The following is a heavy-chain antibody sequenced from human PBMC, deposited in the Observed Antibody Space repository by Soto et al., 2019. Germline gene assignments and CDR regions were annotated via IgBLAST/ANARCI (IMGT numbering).Heavy chain of an antibody. D-gene: IGHD3-10*01. CDR3: ARGVGSGSYYNQYNWFDP. V-gene: IGHV1-18*01. J-gene: IGHJ5*02. CDR1: GYTFTNYG. CDR2: FSAYNGNT. Sequence: QVQLVQSGAEVKKPGASVKVSCKASGYTFTNYGISWVRQAPGQGLEWMGWFSAYNGNTNHAQKLQGRVTMTTDTSTSTAYMELRSLRSDDTAVYYCARGVGSGSYYNQYNWFDPWGQGTLVTVSS.